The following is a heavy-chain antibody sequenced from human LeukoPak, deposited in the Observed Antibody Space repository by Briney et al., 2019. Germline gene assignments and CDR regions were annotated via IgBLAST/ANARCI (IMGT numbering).Heavy chain of an antibody. CDR2: INHSGST. V-gene: IGHV4-34*01. CDR3: ARGSYDYVWGSYRFRPFDY. Sequence: NPSETLSLTCDVYSGSFSGNYWSWIRQPPGKGLEWIGEINHSGSTNYNPSLKSRVTISVDTSKNQFSLKLSSVTAADTAVYYCARGSYDYVWGSYRFRPFDYWGQGTLVTVSS. CDR1: SGSFSGNY. D-gene: IGHD3-16*02. J-gene: IGHJ4*02.